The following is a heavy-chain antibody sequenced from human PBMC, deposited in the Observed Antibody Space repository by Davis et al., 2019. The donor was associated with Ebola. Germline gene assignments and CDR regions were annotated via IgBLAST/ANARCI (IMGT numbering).Heavy chain of an antibody. Sequence: PGGSLRLSCAASGFTFSDYYMSWIRQAPGKGLEWVSYISSSGSTIYYADSVKGRFTISRDNSKNTLYLQMNSLRAENTAVYYCAKGPARPWWLRFHELGDAFDIWGQGTMVTVSS. CDR1: GFTFSDYY. J-gene: IGHJ3*02. CDR3: AKGPARPWWLRFHELGDAFDI. V-gene: IGHV3-11*01. D-gene: IGHD5-12*01. CDR2: ISSSGSTI.